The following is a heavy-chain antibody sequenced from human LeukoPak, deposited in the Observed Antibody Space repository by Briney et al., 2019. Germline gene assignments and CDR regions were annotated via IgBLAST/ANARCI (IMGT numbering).Heavy chain of an antibody. J-gene: IGHJ4*02. CDR3: ARGPMITMVRGAIRYFDY. D-gene: IGHD3-10*01. CDR2: INHSGST. CDR1: GGSFSGYY. Sequence: SETLSLTCAVYGGSFSGYYWSWIRQPPGKGLGWIGEINHSGSTNYNPSLKSRVTISVDTSKNQFSLKLSSVTAADTAVYYCARGPMITMVRGAIRYFDYWGQGTLVTVSS. V-gene: IGHV4-34*01.